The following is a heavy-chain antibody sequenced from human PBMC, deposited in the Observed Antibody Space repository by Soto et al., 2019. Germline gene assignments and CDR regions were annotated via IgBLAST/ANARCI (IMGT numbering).Heavy chain of an antibody. CDR3: ARGTVTSCRWFGH. CDR1: ASTFTGYT. CDR2: ISTFNSTT. J-gene: IGHJ5*02. V-gene: IGHV1-18*04. D-gene: IGHD4-17*01. Sequence: VHLVQSGTEVKEPGASVKVSCMASASTFTGYTINWVRQAPGQGLEWMGWISTFNSTTKYAGTFEGRVTMTTNTSTATSYMELTSLTFDDTAVYFCARGTVTSCRWFGHWGQGTLVSVSS.